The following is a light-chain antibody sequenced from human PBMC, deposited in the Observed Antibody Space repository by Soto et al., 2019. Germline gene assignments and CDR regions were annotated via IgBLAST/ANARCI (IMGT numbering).Light chain of an antibody. J-gene: IGLJ1*01. CDR1: SSDIGIYKY. CDR3: LSYTASSTFV. Sequence: QSALTQPASVSGSPGQSIAISCTGSSSDIGIYKYVSWYQQHPGKVPKLIIYEVTNRPSGVSDRFSGSKSDNTASLTISGLQTEDEADYYCLSYTASSTFVFGTGTKVTVL. V-gene: IGLV2-14*01. CDR2: EVT.